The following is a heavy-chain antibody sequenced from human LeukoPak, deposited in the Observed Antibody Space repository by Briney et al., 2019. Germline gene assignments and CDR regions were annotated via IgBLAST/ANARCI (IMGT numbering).Heavy chain of an antibody. CDR2: IKGDGSEK. J-gene: IGHJ3*02. D-gene: IGHD7-27*01. V-gene: IGHV3-7*01. CDR3: ASQTNWGIRAFDI. CDR1: GFTFSSYW. Sequence: GGSLRLSCAASGFTFSSYWMSWVRQAPGKGLEWVANIKGDGSEKDYVASVKGRFIISRDNTKNSLYLQMNSLRAEDTAVYYCASQTNWGIRAFDIWGQGTMVTVSS.